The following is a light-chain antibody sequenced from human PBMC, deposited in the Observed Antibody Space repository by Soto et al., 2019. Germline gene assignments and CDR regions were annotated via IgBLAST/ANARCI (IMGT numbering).Light chain of an antibody. CDR2: DNN. CDR1: NSDIENNF. Sequence: QSVLTQPPSVSAAPGQKVTISCSGGNSDIENNFVSWYQQLPGTAPKLLIYDNNKRPSGIPDRFSGSKSGTSATLGITGLQTGDEADYYCGTWDNSLSAGVFGGGTKLTVL. CDR3: GTWDNSLSAGV. V-gene: IGLV1-51*01. J-gene: IGLJ2*01.